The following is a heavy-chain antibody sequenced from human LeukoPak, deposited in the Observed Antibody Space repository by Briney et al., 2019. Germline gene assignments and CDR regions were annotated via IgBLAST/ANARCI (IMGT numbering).Heavy chain of an antibody. CDR1: GGSISSYY. CDR3: ARSRGFSVAGEFDY. Sequence: PSETLSLTCTVSGGSISSYYWSWIRRPPGKGLEWIVHMYYTGSTNYNPSLKNRVTISVDTSKKQFSLKLSSVTAADTAVYYCARSRGFSVAGEFDYWGQGTLVTVSS. D-gene: IGHD6-19*01. CDR2: MYYTGST. V-gene: IGHV4-59*01. J-gene: IGHJ4*02.